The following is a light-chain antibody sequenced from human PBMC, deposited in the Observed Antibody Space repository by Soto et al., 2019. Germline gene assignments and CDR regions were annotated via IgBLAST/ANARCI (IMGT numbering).Light chain of an antibody. CDR2: GTS. J-gene: IGKJ5*01. Sequence: DIQMTQSPSFLSASVGDRVTISCRASQAINTYLNWYQQKPGKAPKLLIYGTSDLQNGVPSRFSGGGSGTDFTLTISSLQSEDFATYYCQQSYSTLPITFGQGTRLEV. CDR3: QQSYSTLPIT. CDR1: QAINTY. V-gene: IGKV1-39*01.